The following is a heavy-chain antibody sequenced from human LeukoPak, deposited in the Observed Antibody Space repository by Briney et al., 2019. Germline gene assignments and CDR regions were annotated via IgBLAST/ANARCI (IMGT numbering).Heavy chain of an antibody. J-gene: IGHJ3*02. D-gene: IGHD4-17*01. CDR1: GFTFSNYG. CDR2: IWYDGSKK. CDR3: AKGAHIYGDYGAFDI. V-gene: IGHV3-33*03. Sequence: PGGSLRLSCAASGFTFSNYGMHWVRQAPGKGLEWVAVIWYDGSKKYYPDPVKGRFTISRDSSKNTLYLQMNSLRAEDTAVYYCAKGAHIYGDYGAFDIWGQGTMVTVSS.